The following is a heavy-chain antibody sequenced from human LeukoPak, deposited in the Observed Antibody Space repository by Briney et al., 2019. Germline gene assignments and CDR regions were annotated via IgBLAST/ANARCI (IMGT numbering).Heavy chain of an antibody. CDR1: GGSFSGYY. D-gene: IGHD3-22*01. J-gene: IGHJ4*02. Sequence: SETLSLTCAVYGGSFSGYYWNWIRQPPGKGLEWIGEINHSGSTNYNPSLKSRVTISVDTSKNQFSLKLSSVTAADTAVCSCARGQQYYHDSSGYWVFDYWGQGTLVTVSS. CDR2: INHSGST. CDR3: ARGQQYYHDSSGYWVFDY. V-gene: IGHV4-34*01.